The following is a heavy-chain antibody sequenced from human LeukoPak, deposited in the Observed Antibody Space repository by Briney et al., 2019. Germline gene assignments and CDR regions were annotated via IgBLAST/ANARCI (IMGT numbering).Heavy chain of an antibody. CDR3: ARLRYDGTYYYDSSGYYQTDY. J-gene: IGHJ4*02. Sequence: SETLSLTCTVSGGSISSSSYYWGWIRQPPGKGLEWIGSIYYSGSTYYNPSLKSRVTISVDTSKNQFSLKLSSVTAADTAVYYCARLRYDGTYYYDSSGYYQTDYWGQGTLVTVSS. D-gene: IGHD3-22*01. V-gene: IGHV4-39*01. CDR1: GGSISSSSYY. CDR2: IYYSGST.